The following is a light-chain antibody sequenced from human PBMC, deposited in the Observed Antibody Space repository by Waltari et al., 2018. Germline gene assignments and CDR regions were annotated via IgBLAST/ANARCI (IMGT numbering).Light chain of an antibody. J-gene: IGLJ2*01. Sequence: SSELTPDPAVSVALGQTVRITCHGDILRPFYSNWCRQTPGQAPELVIYGKNNRPSGITDRFSASSSGTTTSLTITGAQAEDEADYYCSSRDISGDVVFGGGTELTVL. CDR1: ILRPFY. CDR3: SSRDISGDVV. V-gene: IGLV3-19*01. CDR2: GKN.